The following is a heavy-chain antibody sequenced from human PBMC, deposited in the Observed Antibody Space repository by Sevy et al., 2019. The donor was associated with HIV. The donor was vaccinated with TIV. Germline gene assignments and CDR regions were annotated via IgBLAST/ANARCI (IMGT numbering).Heavy chain of an antibody. D-gene: IGHD4-17*01. V-gene: IGHV3-30*18. CDR1: GFTFSDHG. CDR3: AKEDYGGNLPNYFAS. Sequence: GGSLRLSCAASGFTFSDHGMHWVRQAPGKGLDWVAAISYDGNNRYYANSVKGRFTISGDNAKNTLYLQMDSVRPEDTAVYYCAKEDYGGNLPNYFASWGQGTRVTVSS. CDR2: ISYDGNNR. J-gene: IGHJ4*02.